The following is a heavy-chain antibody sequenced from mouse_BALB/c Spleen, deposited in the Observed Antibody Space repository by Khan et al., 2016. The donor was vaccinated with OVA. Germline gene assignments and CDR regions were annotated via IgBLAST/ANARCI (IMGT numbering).Heavy chain of an antibody. CDR1: GYSITSNYA. J-gene: IGHJ4*01. Sequence: VQLQQSGPGLVKPSQSLSLTCTVTGYSITSNYAWNWIRQFPGNKLEWMGYISYSGSTNYNPSLKSRISITRDTSKNQSFLQLNSVTTEDTATYYCARGNYYGYAMDYWGQGTSITVSS. D-gene: IGHD1-1*01. CDR2: ISYSGST. V-gene: IGHV3-2*02. CDR3: ARGNYYGYAMDY.